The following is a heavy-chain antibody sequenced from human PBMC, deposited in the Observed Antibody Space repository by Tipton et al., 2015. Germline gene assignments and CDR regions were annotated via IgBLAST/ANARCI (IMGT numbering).Heavy chain of an antibody. CDR1: GGSISGAYNY. CDR2: IFYSGSA. Sequence: TLSLTCTVSGGSISGAYNYWSWIRQHPTKGLEWIGYIFYSGSAFYNPSLKSRVTISVDTSENQFSLKLSSVTAADSAVYYCARLGWEAATPPGFDYWGQGALVTVSS. V-gene: IGHV4-31*03. CDR3: ARLGWEAATPPGFDY. J-gene: IGHJ4*02. D-gene: IGHD6-13*01.